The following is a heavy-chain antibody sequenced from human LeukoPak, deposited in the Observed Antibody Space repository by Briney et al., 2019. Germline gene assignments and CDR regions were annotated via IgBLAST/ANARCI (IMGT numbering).Heavy chain of an antibody. D-gene: IGHD1-26*01. J-gene: IGHJ4*02. V-gene: IGHV3-23*01. CDR3: AKELSGSYSIDY. CDR2: ISGSGDST. Sequence: GGSLRLSCAASGFTFSSYAMSWVRQAPGKGLEWVSTISGSGDSTYYADSVKGRFTISRDNSKNSLYLQMNSLRTEDTALYYCAKELSGSYSIDYWGQGTLVTVSS. CDR1: GFTFSSYA.